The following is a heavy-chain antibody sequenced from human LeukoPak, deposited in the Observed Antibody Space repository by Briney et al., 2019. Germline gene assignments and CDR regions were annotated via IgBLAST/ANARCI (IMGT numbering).Heavy chain of an antibody. CDR3: AKDRISYTTSPGELSH. V-gene: IGHV3-23*01. CDR2: ISGSGGNT. CDR1: GFTFSGYA. J-gene: IGHJ4*02. D-gene: IGHD3-10*01. Sequence: PGGSLRLSCAASGFTFSGYAMSWVRQAPGKGLEWVSTISGSGGNTYYADSVQGRFTISRDNSLYTVYLQMDSLRGDDTAVYYCAKDRISYTTSPGELSHWGQGTLVIVSS.